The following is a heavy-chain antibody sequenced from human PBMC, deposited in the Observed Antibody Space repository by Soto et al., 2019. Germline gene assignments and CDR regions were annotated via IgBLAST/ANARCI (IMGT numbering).Heavy chain of an antibody. V-gene: IGHV3-30*18. CDR3: AKDKPPRNDILTGYFSGVDF. CDR2: ILFDGRNE. Sequence: GSLRLSCAASGFIFGNYAMHWVRQAPGKGLEWVALILFDGRNEYYADSVQGRFSISRDNSRNTLYLQMNNLRPEDTAVYYCAKDKPPRNDILTGYFSGVDFWGQGTRVTVSS. CDR1: GFIFGNYA. D-gene: IGHD3-9*01. J-gene: IGHJ4*02.